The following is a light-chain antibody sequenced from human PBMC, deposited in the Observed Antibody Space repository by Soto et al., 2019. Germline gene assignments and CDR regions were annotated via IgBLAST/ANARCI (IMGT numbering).Light chain of an antibody. CDR3: SSHAGSNNYV. CDR1: SSDVGGYNY. V-gene: IGLV2-8*01. Sequence: PELTXPPYASGSPGQSLRICWRGTSSDVGGYNYVSWYQQHPGKAPKLMIYEVSKRPSGVPDRFSGSKSGNTASLTVSGLQAEDEADYYCSSHAGSNNYVFGTGTKVTVL. CDR2: EVS. J-gene: IGLJ1*01.